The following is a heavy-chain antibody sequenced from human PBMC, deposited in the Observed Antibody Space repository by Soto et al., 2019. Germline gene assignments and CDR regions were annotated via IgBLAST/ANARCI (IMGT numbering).Heavy chain of an antibody. CDR1: GFTFSSYA. CDR3: ANRMVASGYFDY. J-gene: IGHJ4*02. D-gene: IGHD5-12*01. Sequence: PGGSLRLSCAASGFTFSSYAMSWVRQAPGKGLEWVSAISGSGGSTYYADSVKGRFTISRDNSKNTLYLQMNSLRAEDTAVYYCANRMVASGYFDYWGQGTLVTVSS. V-gene: IGHV3-23*01. CDR2: ISGSGGST.